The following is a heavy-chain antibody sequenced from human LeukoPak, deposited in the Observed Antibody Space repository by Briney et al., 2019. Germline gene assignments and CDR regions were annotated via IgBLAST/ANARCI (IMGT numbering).Heavy chain of an antibody. CDR2: INHSGST. Sequence: SETLSLTCAVYGGSFSGYYWSWIRQPPGKGLEWIGEINHSGSTNYNPSLKSRVTISVDTSKNQFSLKLSSVTAEDTAVYYCARRETTVTTVGKDKLDADYYYYMDVWGKGTTVTVSS. CDR1: GGSFSGYY. CDR3: ARRETTVTTVGKDKLDADYYYYMDV. J-gene: IGHJ6*03. V-gene: IGHV4-34*01. D-gene: IGHD4-17*01.